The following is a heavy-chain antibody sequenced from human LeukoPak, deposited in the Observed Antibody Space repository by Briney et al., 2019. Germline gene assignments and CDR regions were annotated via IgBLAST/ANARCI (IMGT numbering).Heavy chain of an antibody. CDR3: ARDLWTFNYYDSSGYASGY. V-gene: IGHV3-7*01. CDR1: GFTFSNYW. Sequence: AGGSLRLSCAASGFTFSNYWMTWVRQAPGKGLEWVANIRRDESNKYYLDSVEGRFTISRDNTKNSLYLQMNSLRAEDTAVYYCARDLWTFNYYDSSGYASGYWGQGTLVTVSS. J-gene: IGHJ4*02. CDR2: IRRDESNK. D-gene: IGHD3-22*01.